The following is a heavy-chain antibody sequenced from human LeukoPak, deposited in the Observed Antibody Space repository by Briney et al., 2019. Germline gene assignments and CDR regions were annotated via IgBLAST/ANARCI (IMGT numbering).Heavy chain of an antibody. J-gene: IGHJ6*02. CDR1: GFTFSSYG. CDR3: AKDLDNWNAVDV. V-gene: IGHV3-30*18. CDR2: ISYDGSHK. D-gene: IGHD1-1*01. Sequence: GGSLRLSCAASGFTFSSYGMHWVRQAPGKGLEWVAIISYDGSHKYYADSVKGRFTISRDNSKNTLYLQMNSLRAEDTAVYYCAKDLDNWNAVDVWGQGATVTVSS.